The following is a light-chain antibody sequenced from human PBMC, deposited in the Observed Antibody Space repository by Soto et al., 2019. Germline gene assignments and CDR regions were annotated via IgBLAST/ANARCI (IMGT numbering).Light chain of an antibody. CDR1: QSVTSN. V-gene: IGKV3-15*01. CDR2: VAS. Sequence: ERVMTQAPATLSVSPGERATLSCRASQSVTSNLAWYQQRPGQAPRLLIYVASTRATGIPARFSGSGSGTEFTLTISSLQSEDFAVYYCQQYDYWPRTFGQGTKVDIK. CDR3: QQYDYWPRT. J-gene: IGKJ1*01.